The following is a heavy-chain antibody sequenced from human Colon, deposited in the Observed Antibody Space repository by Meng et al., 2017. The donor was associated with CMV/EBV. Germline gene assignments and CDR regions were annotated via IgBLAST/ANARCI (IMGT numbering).Heavy chain of an antibody. V-gene: IGHV4-59*01. J-gene: IGHJ4*02. D-gene: IGHD6-13*01. CDR2: IYYSGST. CDR3: ARGEAAPYYFDY. Sequence: SETLSLTCTVSGGSISSYYWSWIRQPPGKGLEWIGYIYYSGSTNYNPSLKSRVTISVDTSKNQFSLKLSSVTAADTAVYYCARGEAAPYYFDYWGQGTPVTVSS. CDR1: GGSISSYY.